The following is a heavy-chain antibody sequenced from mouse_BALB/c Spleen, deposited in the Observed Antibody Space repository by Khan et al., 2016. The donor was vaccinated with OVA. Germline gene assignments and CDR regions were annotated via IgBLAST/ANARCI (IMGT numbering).Heavy chain of an antibody. CDR1: GYLITSGCY. CDR3: ARDEGYYDGDYFDY. J-gene: IGHJ2*01. CDR2: ISYDGNN. V-gene: IGHV3-6*02. Sequence: EVQLQESGPGLVQPSQSLSLTCSVTGYLITSGCYWNWIRQFRGNKLEWMVHISYDGNNNYNPSLKNRISITRDTSKHQFFLRLNSVTTEDTAAYYCARDEGYYDGDYFDYWGQGTTLTVSS. D-gene: IGHD1-1*01.